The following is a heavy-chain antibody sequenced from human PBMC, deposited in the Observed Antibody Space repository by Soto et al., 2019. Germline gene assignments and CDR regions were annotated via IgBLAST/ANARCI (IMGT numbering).Heavy chain of an antibody. V-gene: IGHV4-59*01. D-gene: IGHD3-10*01. Sequence: QVQLQESGPGLVKPSETLSLTCTVSGGSISSYYWSWIRQPPGKGLEWIGYIYDSGRTNYNPSLKSRVTISVDTSKNQFSLGLSSVTAADAAVYYCARDMVRGVSGHSGYYGMDVWGPGTSVTVSS. CDR1: GGSISSYY. CDR2: IYDSGRT. CDR3: ARDMVRGVSGHSGYYGMDV. J-gene: IGHJ6*02.